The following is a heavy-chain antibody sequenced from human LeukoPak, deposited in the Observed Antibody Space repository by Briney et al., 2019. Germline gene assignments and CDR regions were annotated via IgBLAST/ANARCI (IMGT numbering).Heavy chain of an antibody. Sequence: GGSLRLSCAASGFTFSSYEMNWVRQAPGKGLEWVSSISSRTATTIYYADSVKGRFTISRDNAENSLYLQMNRLRVEDTAVYYCAGVGVFSSSWLLHWGQGTLVTVSS. D-gene: IGHD6-13*01. J-gene: IGHJ1*01. V-gene: IGHV3-48*03. CDR3: AGVGVFSSSWLLH. CDR2: ISSRTATTI. CDR1: GFTFSSYE.